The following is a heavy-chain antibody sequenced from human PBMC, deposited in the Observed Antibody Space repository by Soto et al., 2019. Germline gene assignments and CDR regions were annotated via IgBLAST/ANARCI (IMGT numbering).Heavy chain of an antibody. Sequence: SETLSLTCAVSGGSISSGGYSWSWIRQPPGKGLEWIGYIYHSGSTYYNPSLKSRVTISVDRSKNQFSLELRSLKSDDTAIYYCARDSLRGYDSRGFYSWGQGTMVTVSS. CDR2: IYHSGST. V-gene: IGHV4-30-2*01. CDR3: ARDSLRGYDSRGFYS. D-gene: IGHD3-22*01. CDR1: GGSISSGGYS. J-gene: IGHJ4*02.